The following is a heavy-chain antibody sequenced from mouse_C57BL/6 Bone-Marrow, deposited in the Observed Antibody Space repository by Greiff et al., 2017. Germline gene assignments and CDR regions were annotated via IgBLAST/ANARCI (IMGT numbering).Heavy chain of an antibody. CDR3: GGGGDGYYVRAMDY. D-gene: IGHD2-3*01. Sequence: VQLQQPVAELVRPGASVKLSCTASGYTFTSYWMHWVKQRPGQGLEWIGVIDPSDSYTKYNQKFQGKATLTVDTSSSTAYMQLSGLTSEDSAFYYCGGGGDGYYVRAMDYWGQGTSVTVSS. J-gene: IGHJ4*01. V-gene: IGHV1-59*01. CDR2: IDPSDSYT. CDR1: GYTFTSYW.